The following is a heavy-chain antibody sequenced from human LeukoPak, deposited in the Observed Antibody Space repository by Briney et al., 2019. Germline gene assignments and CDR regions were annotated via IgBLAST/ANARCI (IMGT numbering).Heavy chain of an antibody. Sequence: SQTLSLTCAISGDSVSSDSAAWNWIRQSPSRGLEWLGRTYYRSKWYIDYATSLNSRIIINSDTSRNEFSLQLNSVTPEDAAVYYCVRSLGASGLGCWAQGTLVSVSS. CDR2: TYYRSKWYI. CDR1: GDSVSSDSAA. D-gene: IGHD6-19*01. V-gene: IGHV6-1*01. J-gene: IGHJ4*02. CDR3: VRSLGASGLGC.